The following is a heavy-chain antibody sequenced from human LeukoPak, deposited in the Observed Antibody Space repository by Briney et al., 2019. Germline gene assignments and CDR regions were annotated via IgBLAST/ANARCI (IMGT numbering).Heavy chain of an antibody. J-gene: IGHJ6*03. D-gene: IGHD3-10*01. CDR2: INHSGST. Sequence: PSETLSLTCAVYGGSFSGYYWSSIRQPPGKGLEWSGEINHSGSTNYNPSLKSRVIISVDTSKNQFSLKLSSVTAADTAVYYCARGRPHYGSGSYSRYYYYMDVWGKGTTVTVSS. CDR3: ARGRPHYGSGSYSRYYYYMDV. V-gene: IGHV4-34*01. CDR1: GGSFSGYY.